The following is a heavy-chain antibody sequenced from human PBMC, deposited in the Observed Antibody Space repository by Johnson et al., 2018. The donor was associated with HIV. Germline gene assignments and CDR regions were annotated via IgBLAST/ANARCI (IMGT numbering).Heavy chain of an antibody. J-gene: IGHJ3*02. CDR2: ISYDGSNK. CDR3: AKDPTYDSSGYYGDACDI. Sequence: VQLVESGGGLVQPGRSLRLSCAASGFTFSSYAMHWVRRAPGKGLEWVAVISYDGSNKYYADSVKGRFTISRDNSKDTLYLKMNSLRAEDTAVYYCAKDPTYDSSGYYGDACDIWGQGTMVTVSS. V-gene: IGHV3-30*04. D-gene: IGHD3-22*01. CDR1: GFTFSSYA.